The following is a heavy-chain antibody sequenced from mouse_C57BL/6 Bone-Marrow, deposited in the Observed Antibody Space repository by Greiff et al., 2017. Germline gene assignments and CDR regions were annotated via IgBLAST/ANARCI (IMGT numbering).Heavy chain of an antibody. CDR2: ISYDGSN. V-gene: IGHV3-6*01. Sequence: ESGPGLVKPSQSLSLTCSVTGYSITSGYYWNWIRQFPGNKLEWMGYISYDGSNNYNPSLKNRISITRDTSKNQFFLKLNSVTTEDTATYYCARAYDGYWYYAMDYWGQGTSVTVSS. CDR1: GYSITSGYY. CDR3: ARAYDGYWYYAMDY. D-gene: IGHD2-3*01. J-gene: IGHJ4*01.